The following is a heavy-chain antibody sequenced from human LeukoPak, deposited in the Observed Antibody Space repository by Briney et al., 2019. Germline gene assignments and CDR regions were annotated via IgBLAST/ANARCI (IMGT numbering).Heavy chain of an antibody. J-gene: IGHJ4*02. CDR2: ISYDGSNK. V-gene: IGHV3-30*18. D-gene: IGHD5-18*01. Sequence: PGGSLRLSCAASGFTFSNYGIHWVRQAPGKGLEWMAVISYDGSNKYYADSVKGRCTISRDKSKNTVYLQMNSLRAEDTAVYYCAKEAGYSYGFDYWGQGTLVTVSS. CDR3: AKEAGYSYGFDY. CDR1: GFTFSNYG.